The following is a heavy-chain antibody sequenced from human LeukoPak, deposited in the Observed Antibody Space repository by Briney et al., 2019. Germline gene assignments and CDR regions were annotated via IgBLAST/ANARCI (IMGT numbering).Heavy chain of an antibody. CDR1: GFTFDDYA. J-gene: IGHJ5*02. V-gene: IGHV3-43*02. Sequence: GGSLRLSYAASGFTFDDYAMHWVRQAPGKGLEWVSLISGDGGSTYYADSVKGRFTISRDNSKNSLYLQMNSLRTEDTALYYCAKDIHGGKAHWFDPWGQGTLVTVSS. CDR3: AKDIHGGKAHWFDP. CDR2: ISGDGGST. D-gene: IGHD4-23*01.